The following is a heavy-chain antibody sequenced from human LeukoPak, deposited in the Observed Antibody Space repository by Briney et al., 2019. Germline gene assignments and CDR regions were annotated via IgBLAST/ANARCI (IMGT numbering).Heavy chain of an antibody. Sequence: SETLSLTCTVSGGSISSYYWSWIRQHPGKGLEWIGYIYYSGSTYYNPSPKSRVTISVDTSKNQFSLKLSSVTAADTAVYYCARDGLPGSGYYTGLHWGQGTLVTVSS. J-gene: IGHJ4*02. CDR3: ARDGLPGSGYYTGLH. CDR1: GGSISSYY. V-gene: IGHV4-59*06. CDR2: IYYSGST. D-gene: IGHD3-3*01.